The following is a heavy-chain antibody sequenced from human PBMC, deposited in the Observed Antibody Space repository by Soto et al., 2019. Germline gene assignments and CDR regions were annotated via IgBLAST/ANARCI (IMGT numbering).Heavy chain of an antibody. CDR2: ISSSSSYI. V-gene: IGHV3-21*02. D-gene: IGHD1-7*01. Sequence: EVQLVESGGGLVKPGGSLRISCAASGFTFSTFSMNWVRQAPGKGLEWVSSISSSSSYISYAESLRGRFTISRDNAQKSRDLQMKGLRVDDTAVYDCGRTDPGLELRAWGQGTRVTVSS. CDR3: GRTDPGLELRA. J-gene: IGHJ5*02. CDR1: GFTFSTFS.